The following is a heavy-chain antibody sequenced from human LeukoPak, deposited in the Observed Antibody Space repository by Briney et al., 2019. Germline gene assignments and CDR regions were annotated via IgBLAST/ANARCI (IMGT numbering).Heavy chain of an antibody. Sequence: SETLSLTCDVPGKSVTTGYYWAWIRQPTGKALEWIGIIYHRESGHYQPSLKSRVSMAVDTSKNQFSLRLSAVTAADTAVYYCTRALQYCTSGCAYLCDYWGQGTLVAVSS. V-gene: IGHV4-38-2*01. D-gene: IGHD2-8*01. CDR1: GKSVTTGYY. CDR3: TRALQYCTSGCAYLCDY. CDR2: IYHRESG. J-gene: IGHJ4*02.